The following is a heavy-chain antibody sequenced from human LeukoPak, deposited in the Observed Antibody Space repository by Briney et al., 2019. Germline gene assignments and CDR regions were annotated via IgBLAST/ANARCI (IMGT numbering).Heavy chain of an antibody. D-gene: IGHD5-18*01. Sequence: GGSLRLSCAGSGFTFSSYWMSWVRQAPGKGLEWVANIKQDGSEKYYVDSVKGRFTISRDNAKNSLYLQMNSLRAEDTAVYYCARRYSYGNHFDYWGQGTLVTISS. J-gene: IGHJ4*02. CDR1: GFTFSSYW. CDR2: IKQDGSEK. V-gene: IGHV3-7*01. CDR3: ARRYSYGNHFDY.